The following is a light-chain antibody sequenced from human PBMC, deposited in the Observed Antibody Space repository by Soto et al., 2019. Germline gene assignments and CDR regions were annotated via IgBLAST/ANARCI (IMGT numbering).Light chain of an antibody. J-gene: IGKJ4*01. V-gene: IGKV3-11*01. Sequence: EIVLTQSPATLSLSPGERATLSCRASQSVCRNLAWYQQKPGQAPGLLIYDASKRATGTPARFSASGSGTDFTLTISSLEPEDSAVYYCQQWSKGPSLTFGGGTKVDIK. CDR1: QSVCRN. CDR3: QQWSKGPSLT. CDR2: DAS.